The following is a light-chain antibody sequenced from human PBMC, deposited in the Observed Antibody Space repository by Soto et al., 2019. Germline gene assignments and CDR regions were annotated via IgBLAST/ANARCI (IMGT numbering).Light chain of an antibody. Sequence: EIVLTQSPGTLSLSPGERATLSCRASQSVSSSYLAWYQQKPGQAPRLLIYGVSSRATGIPDRFSGSWSGTDFTLTISRLEPEDFAVYYCQQYGSSLWTFG. J-gene: IGKJ1*01. V-gene: IGKV3-20*01. CDR2: GVS. CDR3: QQYGSSLWT. CDR1: QSVSSSY.